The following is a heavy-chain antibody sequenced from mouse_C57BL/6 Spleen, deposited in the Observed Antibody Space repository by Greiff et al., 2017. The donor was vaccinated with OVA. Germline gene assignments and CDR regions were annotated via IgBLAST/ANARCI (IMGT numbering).Heavy chain of an antibody. CDR2: IDPETGGT. CDR3: TRDYYGSSFYVDY. J-gene: IGHJ2*01. D-gene: IGHD1-1*01. CDR1: GYTFTNYE. V-gene: IGHV1-15*01. Sequence: VQLQQSGAELVRPGASVTLSCKASGYTFTNYEMHWVKQTPVHGLEWIGAIDPETGGTAYNQKFKGKAILTADKSSSTAYMELRSLTSEDSAVYYCTRDYYGSSFYVDYWGQGTTLTVSS.